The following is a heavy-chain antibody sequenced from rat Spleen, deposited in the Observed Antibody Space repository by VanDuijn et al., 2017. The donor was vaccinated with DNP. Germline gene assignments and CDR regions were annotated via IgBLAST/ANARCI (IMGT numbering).Heavy chain of an antibody. CDR3: VTRGKYGGYDY. D-gene: IGHD1-11*01. CDR2: ISPSGGSI. V-gene: IGHV5-19*01. J-gene: IGHJ2*01. CDR1: GFTFSNYV. Sequence: EVQLVESGGGLVQPGRSLKLSCAASGFTFSNYVMAWVRQAPEKGLEWVATISPSGGSIYYRDSVKGRFTISRDNAKTTLYLQMDSLRSEDTATYYCVTRGKYGGYDYWGQGVMVTVSS.